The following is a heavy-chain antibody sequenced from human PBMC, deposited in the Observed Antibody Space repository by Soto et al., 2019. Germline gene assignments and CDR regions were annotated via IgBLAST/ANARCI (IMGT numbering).Heavy chain of an antibody. J-gene: IGHJ4*02. CDR1: GFTFSNYG. Sequence: EVQLLGSGGGLVQPGESLRLSCAASGFTFSNYGMTWVRQAPGKGLEWVSAISAGEGSAFYTDSVKGRFTIYRDNAKNSLFLQMNSLRVEDTAVYYCARVTHYFDYWGQGALVAVSS. CDR2: ISAGEGSA. CDR3: ARVTHYFDY. V-gene: IGHV3-23*01.